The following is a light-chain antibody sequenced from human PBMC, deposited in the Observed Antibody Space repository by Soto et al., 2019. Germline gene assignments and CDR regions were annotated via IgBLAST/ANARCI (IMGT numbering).Light chain of an antibody. V-gene: IGKV3-20*01. CDR3: QQYGRSLT. CDR2: GAS. CDR1: QSVSSSY. J-gene: IGKJ4*01. Sequence: EIVLTQSSGTLSLSPGERATLSCRASQSVSSSYLAWYQQKPGQAPRLLIYGASSRATGIPDRFSGSGSGTDFTLTISRLEPEDFAVYYCQQYGRSLTFGGGTKVDI.